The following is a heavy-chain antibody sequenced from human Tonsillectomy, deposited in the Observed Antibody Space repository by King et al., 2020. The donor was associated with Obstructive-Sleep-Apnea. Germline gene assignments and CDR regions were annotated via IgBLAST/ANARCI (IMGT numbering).Heavy chain of an antibody. J-gene: IGHJ4*02. CDR2: IKQDGSEK. Sequence: VQLVESGGGLVQPGGSLRLSCAASGFTFSSYWMSWVRQAPGKGLEWVANIKQDGSEKYYVDSVKGRFTISRDNAKNSLYLQMNSLRAEDTAVYDCARDRGRGYSYGYAYWGQGPRVTVSA. CDR1: GFTFSSYW. D-gene: IGHD5-18*01. V-gene: IGHV3-7*03. CDR3: ARDRGRGYSYGYAY.